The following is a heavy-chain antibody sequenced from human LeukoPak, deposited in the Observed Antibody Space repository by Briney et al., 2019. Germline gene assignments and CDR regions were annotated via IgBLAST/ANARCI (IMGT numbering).Heavy chain of an antibody. Sequence: GASVKVSCKASGYTFTSYGISWVRQAPGQGLEWMGGIIPIFGTANYAQKFQGRVTITADESTSTAYMELSSLRSEDTAVYYCARDSKEGAHYWGQGTLVTVSS. CDR3: ARDSKEGAHY. CDR1: GYTFTSYG. V-gene: IGHV1-69*13. CDR2: IIPIFGTA. D-gene: IGHD1-26*01. J-gene: IGHJ4*02.